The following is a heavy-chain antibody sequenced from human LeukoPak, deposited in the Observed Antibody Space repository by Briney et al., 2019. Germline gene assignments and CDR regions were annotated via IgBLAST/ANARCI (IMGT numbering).Heavy chain of an antibody. J-gene: IGHJ4*02. V-gene: IGHV3-30*04. CDR2: ISYDGSNK. D-gene: IGHD3-10*01. CDR3: ARDRSLWFFDY. Sequence: GRSLRLSCAASGFTFSSYAMHWVRQAPGKGLEWVAVISYDGSNKYYADSVKGRFTISRDNSKNTLYLQMNSLRAEDTAVYYCARDRSLWFFDYWGQGTLVTVFS. CDR1: GFTFSSYA.